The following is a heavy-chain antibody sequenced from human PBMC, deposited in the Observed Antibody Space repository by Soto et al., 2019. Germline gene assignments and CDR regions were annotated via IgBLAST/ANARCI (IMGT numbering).Heavy chain of an antibody. J-gene: IGHJ1*01. CDR1: GYNFFDYG. CDR3: GGGGGGGGCGPLLV. CDR2: VSPKSGNT. V-gene: IGHV1-18*01. D-gene: IGHD2-8*02. Sequence: QIQMVQSGAEVKKPGASVKVSCKASGYNFFDYGVSWVRQAPGQGLEWMGWVSPKSGNTDYARKVQSRVTMTTDTSTRTVYMELRGLRSDDGGGGGGGGGGGGGGCGPLLVWGQGTLVSVSS.